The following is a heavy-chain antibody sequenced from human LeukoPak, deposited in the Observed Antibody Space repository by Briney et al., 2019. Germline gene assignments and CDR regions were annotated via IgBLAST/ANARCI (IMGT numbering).Heavy chain of an antibody. CDR1: GGSISSSSYY. D-gene: IGHD3-10*01. CDR3: ARSGLLWFGELPIED. V-gene: IGHV4-39*01. J-gene: IGHJ4*02. CDR2: IYYSGST. Sequence: SGTLSLTCTVSGGSISSSSYYWGWIRQPPGKGLEWIGSIYYSGSTYYNPSLKSRVTISVDTSKNQFSLKLSSVTAADTAVYYCARSGLLWFGELPIEDWGQGTLVTVSS.